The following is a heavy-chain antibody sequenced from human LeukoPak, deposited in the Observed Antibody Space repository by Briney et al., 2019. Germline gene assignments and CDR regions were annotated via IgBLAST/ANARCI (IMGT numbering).Heavy chain of an antibody. CDR3: ARSYCSGGSCYVLDY. Sequence: PGGSLRLSCAVSGFTFKSYWMHWVRQAPGKGLVWVSRINTDGSSTSYADSVKGRFTISRDNAKNTLYLQMNTLRAEDTAVYYCARSYCSGGSCYVLDYWGQGTLVTVSS. V-gene: IGHV3-74*01. CDR2: INTDGSST. CDR1: GFTFKSYW. J-gene: IGHJ4*02. D-gene: IGHD2-15*01.